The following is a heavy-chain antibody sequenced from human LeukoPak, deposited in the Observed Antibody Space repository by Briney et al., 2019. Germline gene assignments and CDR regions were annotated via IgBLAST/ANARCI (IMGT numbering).Heavy chain of an antibody. Sequence: GGSLRLSCTASGFAFDEHGMSWVRQVPGKGLEWVSGINWSGGSTGYADPLRGRFTISRDNAKNSLYLQMDSLRAEDTALYYCARAPITSPFYFDYWAREPWSPSPQ. D-gene: IGHD2-2*01. J-gene: IGHJ4*02. CDR3: ARAPITSPFYFDY. V-gene: IGHV3-20*04. CDR1: GFAFDEHG. CDR2: INWSGGST.